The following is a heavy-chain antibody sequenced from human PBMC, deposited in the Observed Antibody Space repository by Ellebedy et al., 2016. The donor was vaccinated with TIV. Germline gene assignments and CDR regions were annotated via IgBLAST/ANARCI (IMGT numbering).Heavy chain of an antibody. J-gene: IGHJ4*02. V-gene: IGHV3-21*01. D-gene: IGHD7-27*01. CDR3: ARDHPLGIENFDY. CDR2: ISSSSGYI. Sequence: PGGSLRLSCSASGFTFSNYNMNWVRQAPGQGLEWVSSISSSSGYIYYADSMKGRFTISRDNAKNTLYLQMNSLRAEDTAVYYCARDHPLGIENFDYWGQGTLVTVSS. CDR1: GFTFSNYN.